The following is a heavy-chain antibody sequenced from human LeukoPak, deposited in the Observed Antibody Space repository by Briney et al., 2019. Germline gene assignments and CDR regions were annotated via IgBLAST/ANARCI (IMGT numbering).Heavy chain of an antibody. D-gene: IGHD6-19*01. CDR3: ARGVAVAGTDGMDV. CDR1: GGSVSSGSYY. Sequence: SETLSLTCTVSGGSVSSGSYYWNWIRQPPGKGLERIGYIYYSGSTNYNPSLKSRVTISVDTSKNQFSLKLSSVTAADTAVYYCARGVAVAGTDGMDVWGQETTVTVSS. J-gene: IGHJ6*02. CDR2: IYYSGST. V-gene: IGHV4-61*01.